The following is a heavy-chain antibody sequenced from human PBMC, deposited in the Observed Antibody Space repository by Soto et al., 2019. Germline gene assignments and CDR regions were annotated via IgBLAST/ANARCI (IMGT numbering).Heavy chain of an antibody. CDR3: ARVLKGYYDSSGYAFDI. J-gene: IGHJ3*02. D-gene: IGHD3-22*01. V-gene: IGHV1-69*01. CDR2: IIPIFGTA. CDR1: GGTFSSYA. Sequence: QVQLVQSGAEVKKPGSSVKVSCKASGGTFSSYAISWVRQAPGQGLEWMGGIIPIFGTANYAQKFQRRVTITADESTSTAYMELSSLRSEDTAVYYCARVLKGYYDSSGYAFDIWGQGTMVTVSS.